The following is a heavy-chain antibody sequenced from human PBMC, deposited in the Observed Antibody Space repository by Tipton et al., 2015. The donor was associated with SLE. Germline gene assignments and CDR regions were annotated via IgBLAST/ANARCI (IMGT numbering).Heavy chain of an antibody. CDR2: IYHSGST. Sequence: TLSLTCAVSGGSISSGGYSWSWIRQPPGKGLEWIGYIYHSGSTYYNPSLKSRVTISVDTSKNQFSLELSSVTAADTAVYYCARGSIRTMVRGVTGLSHWGQGTLVTVSS. CDR3: ARGSIRTMVRGVTGLSH. J-gene: IGHJ1*01. CDR1: GGSISSGGYS. D-gene: IGHD3-10*01. V-gene: IGHV4-30-2*01.